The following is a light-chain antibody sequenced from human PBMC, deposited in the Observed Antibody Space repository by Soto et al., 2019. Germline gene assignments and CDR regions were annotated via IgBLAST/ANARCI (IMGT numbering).Light chain of an antibody. J-gene: IGKJ1*01. V-gene: IGKV1-39*01. Sequence: DIQMTQSASSLSASVHDRVTITCRASQNIGNYLNWYQQKPGKAPKLLIYAASSLQSGVPSRFSGSGSGTDFTLTSSSLQPEDFATYYCQQSYSTPRTFGQGTKVDIK. CDR1: QNIGNY. CDR3: QQSYSTPRT. CDR2: AAS.